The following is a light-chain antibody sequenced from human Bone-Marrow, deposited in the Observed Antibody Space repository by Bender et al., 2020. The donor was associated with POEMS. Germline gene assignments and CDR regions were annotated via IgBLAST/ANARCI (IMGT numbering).Light chain of an antibody. CDR3: SSYTTSSLEV. CDR2: DVN. Sequence: QSALTQPASVSGSPGQSITISCTGTSSDVGAYNYVSWFQQHPGKAPKLMIYDVNNRPSGVSDRFSGSKSGNTASLTISGLQAEDEADYYCSSYTTSSLEVFGGGTKLTV. J-gene: IGLJ3*02. V-gene: IGLV2-14*01. CDR1: SSDVGAYNY.